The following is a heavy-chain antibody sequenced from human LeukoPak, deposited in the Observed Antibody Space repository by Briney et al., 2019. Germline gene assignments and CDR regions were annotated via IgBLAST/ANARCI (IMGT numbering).Heavy chain of an antibody. CDR2: IIPIFGTA. D-gene: IGHD3-10*01. CDR1: GGTFSSYA. CDR3: AVPGQRGSGSYAYFDY. Sequence: SVKVSCKASGGTFSSYAISWVRQAPGQGLELMGGIIPIFGTANYAQKFQGRVTITADESTSTAYMELSSLRSEDTAVYYCAVPGQRGSGSYAYFDYWGQGTLVTVSS. J-gene: IGHJ4*02. V-gene: IGHV1-69*13.